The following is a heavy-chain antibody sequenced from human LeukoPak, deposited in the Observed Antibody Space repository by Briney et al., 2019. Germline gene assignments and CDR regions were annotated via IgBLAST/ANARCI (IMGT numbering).Heavy chain of an antibody. V-gene: IGHV1-46*01. Sequence: GASVKVSCKASGYTFTSYYMHWVRQAPGQGLEWMGIINPSGGSTSYAQKFQGRVTMTRDTSTSTVYMELSSLRSEDTAVYYCASCRYYGSGSYSPPCGAFDIWGQGTMVTVSS. CDR3: ASCRYYGSGSYSPPCGAFDI. J-gene: IGHJ3*02. CDR2: INPSGGST. D-gene: IGHD3-10*01. CDR1: GYTFTSYY.